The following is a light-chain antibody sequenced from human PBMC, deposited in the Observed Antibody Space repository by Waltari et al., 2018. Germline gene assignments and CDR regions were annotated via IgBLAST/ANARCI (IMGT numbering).Light chain of an antibody. Sequence: QSALTQPASVSGSPGQSITISSTGTSRYLGGYNYVSWYQQHPGKAPKPMIYEVSNRPSGVSNRFSGSKSGNTASLTISGLQAEDEADYYCSSYTSSSTWVFGGGTKLTVL. CDR3: SSYTSSSTWV. V-gene: IGLV2-14*01. CDR1: SRYLGGYNY. CDR2: EVS. J-gene: IGLJ3*02.